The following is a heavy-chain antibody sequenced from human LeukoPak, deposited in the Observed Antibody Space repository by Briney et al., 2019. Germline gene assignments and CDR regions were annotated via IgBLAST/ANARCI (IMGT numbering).Heavy chain of an antibody. J-gene: IGHJ4*02. D-gene: IGHD6-6*01. V-gene: IGHV1-69*13. CDR3: ASRGEYSSFDS. CDR1: GGTSSIYA. CDR2: IISIFGTA. Sequence: SGKVSCKASGGTSSIYATSWVRHAPEQGLGGMGGIISIFGTANYAQKSQGRVTITPDESTSTASMELCSLRSEDTAVYYCASRGEYSSFDSWGQGTLVTVSP.